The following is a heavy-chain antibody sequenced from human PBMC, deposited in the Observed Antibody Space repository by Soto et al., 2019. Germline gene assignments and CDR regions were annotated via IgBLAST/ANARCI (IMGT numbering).Heavy chain of an antibody. CDR3: ARGIVVVPAAWSLDAFDI. Sequence: ASGKVSCKASGYTFTSYGISWVRQAPGQGLEWMGWISAYNGNTNYAQKLQGRVTMTTDTSTSTAYMELRSLRSDDTAVYYCARGIVVVPAAWSLDAFDIWGQGTMVTVSS. J-gene: IGHJ3*02. CDR1: GYTFTSYG. D-gene: IGHD2-2*01. V-gene: IGHV1-18*01. CDR2: ISAYNGNT.